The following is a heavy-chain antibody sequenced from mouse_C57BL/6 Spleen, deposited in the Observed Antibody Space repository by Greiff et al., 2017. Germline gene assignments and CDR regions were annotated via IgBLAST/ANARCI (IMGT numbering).Heavy chain of an antibody. J-gene: IGHJ2*01. D-gene: IGHD2-2*01. Sequence: EVMLVESGGGLVKPGGSLKLSCAASGFTFSSYAMSWVRQTPEKRLEWVATISAGGSYTYYPDNVKGRFTISRDNAKNNLYLQMSHLKSEDTAMYYCARGGEVTALDYWGQGTTLTVSS. CDR3: ARGGEVTALDY. CDR1: GFTFSSYA. V-gene: IGHV5-4*03. CDR2: ISAGGSYT.